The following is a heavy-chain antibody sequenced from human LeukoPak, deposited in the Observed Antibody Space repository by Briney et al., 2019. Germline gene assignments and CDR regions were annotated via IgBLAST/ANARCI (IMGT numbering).Heavy chain of an antibody. CDR1: GFTFDDYA. D-gene: IGHD2-2*02. Sequence: GGSLRLSCAASGFTFDDYAMHWVRQAPGKGLEWVSGISWNSGSIGYADSVKGRFTISRDNAKNSLYLQMNSLRVEDTAVYYCARDYTVWGQGTMVTVSS. CDR3: ARDYTV. V-gene: IGHV3-9*01. J-gene: IGHJ3*01. CDR2: ISWNSGSI.